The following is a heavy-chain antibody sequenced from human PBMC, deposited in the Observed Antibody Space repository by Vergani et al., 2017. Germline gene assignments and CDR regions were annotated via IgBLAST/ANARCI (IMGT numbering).Heavy chain of an antibody. J-gene: IGHJ6*03. D-gene: IGHD3-3*01. V-gene: IGHV4-59*01. CDR3: ARGRYDFWSGYQGLYYYYYYMDV. Sequence: QVQLQESGPGLVKPSETLSLTCTVSGGSISSYYWSWIRQPPGKGLEWIGYIYYSGSTNYNPSLKSRVTLSVDTSKNQFSLKLSSVTAADTAVYYCARGRYDFWSGYQGLYYYYYYMDVWGKGTTVTVSS. CDR1: GGSISSYY. CDR2: IYYSGST.